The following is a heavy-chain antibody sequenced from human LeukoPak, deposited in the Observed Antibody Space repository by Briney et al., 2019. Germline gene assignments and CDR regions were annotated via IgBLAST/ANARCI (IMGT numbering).Heavy chain of an antibody. CDR3: ARASYMYCSGGSGYPELSWFDP. D-gene: IGHD2-15*01. J-gene: IGHJ5*02. CDR2: IYTSGST. V-gene: IGHV4-61*02. CDR1: GGSISSGSYE. Sequence: SSETLSLTCTVSGGSISSGSYEWSWIRQPAGKGLEWIGRIYTSGSTHYNPSLKSRVTISVDTSKNQLSLKLSSVTAADTAVYYCARASYMYCSGGSGYPELSWFDPWGQGTLVTVSS.